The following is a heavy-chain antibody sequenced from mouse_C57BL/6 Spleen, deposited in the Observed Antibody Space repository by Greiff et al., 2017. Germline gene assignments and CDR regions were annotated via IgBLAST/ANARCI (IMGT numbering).Heavy chain of an antibody. CDR2: ISSGSSTI. CDR3: ARGTTVVVPLDY. Sequence: DVHLVESGGGLVKPGGSLKLSCAASGFTFSDYGMHWVRQAPEKGLVWVAYISSGSSTIYYADTVKGRFTISRDNAKNTLFLQMTSLRSEDTAMYYCARGTTVVVPLDYWGQGTTLTVSS. D-gene: IGHD1-1*01. CDR1: GFTFSDYG. V-gene: IGHV5-17*01. J-gene: IGHJ2*01.